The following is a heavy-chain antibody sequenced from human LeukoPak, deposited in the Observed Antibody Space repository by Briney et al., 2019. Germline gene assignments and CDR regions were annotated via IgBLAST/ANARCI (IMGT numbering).Heavy chain of an antibody. CDR1: GFTFSSYA. V-gene: IGHV3-23*01. J-gene: IGHJ3*02. CDR2: ISGSGGST. CDR3: AKDYYYDIKRGTAFDI. Sequence: GGSLRLSCAASGFTFSSYAMSWVRQPPGKGREWVSAISGSGGSTYYADSVKGRFTISRDNSKNTLYLQMNRLRAEDTAVYYCAKDYYYDIKRGTAFDIWGEGTMVTVSS. D-gene: IGHD3-22*01.